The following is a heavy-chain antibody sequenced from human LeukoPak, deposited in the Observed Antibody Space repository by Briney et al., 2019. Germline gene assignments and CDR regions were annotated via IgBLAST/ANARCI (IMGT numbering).Heavy chain of an antibody. CDR2: IYYSGST. J-gene: IGHJ4*02. V-gene: IGHV4-59*01. D-gene: IGHD5-12*01. CDR1: GGSISSYY. CDR3: ARVADSGYDYGGDY. Sequence: PSETLSLTCTVSGGSISSYYWSWIRQPPGKGLEWIGYIYYSGSTNYNPSLKSRVTISVDTSKNQFSLKLSSVTAADTAVYYCARVADSGYDYGGDYWGQGTLVTVSS.